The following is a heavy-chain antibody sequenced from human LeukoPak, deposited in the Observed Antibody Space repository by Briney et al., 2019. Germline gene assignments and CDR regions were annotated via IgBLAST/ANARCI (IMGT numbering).Heavy chain of an antibody. D-gene: IGHD2-15*01. CDR1: GFNFSNYA. Sequence: PGRSLRLSCAASGFNFSNYAMTWVRQAPGKGLEWVSTVNSNDRPYYADSVKGLFTISRDNSKNTRYLQMNTLRVEDTALYYCAKARAAVVEAAINYWGQGILVTVSP. CDR3: AKARAAVVEAAINY. V-gene: IGHV3-23*01. CDR2: VNSNDRP. J-gene: IGHJ4*02.